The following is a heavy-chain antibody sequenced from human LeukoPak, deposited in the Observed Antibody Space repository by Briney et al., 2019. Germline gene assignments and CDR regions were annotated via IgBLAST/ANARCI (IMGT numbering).Heavy chain of an antibody. CDR1: GFTVSSNY. D-gene: IGHD1-26*01. Sequence: GGSLRPSCTASGFTVSSNYISWVRQAPGKGLEWVSVIRSDGSTNHADSVKGRFTISRDNSKNTLYLQMNNLRAEDTAMYYCAREMYSGMYNDAFDIWGQGTKVTVSS. J-gene: IGHJ3*02. CDR2: IRSDGST. V-gene: IGHV3-53*01. CDR3: AREMYSGMYNDAFDI.